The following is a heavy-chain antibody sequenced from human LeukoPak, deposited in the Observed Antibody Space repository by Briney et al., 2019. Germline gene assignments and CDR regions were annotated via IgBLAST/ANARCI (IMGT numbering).Heavy chain of an antibody. D-gene: IGHD1-1*01. CDR3: AKSKGTTGTTGVDY. CDR2: ISYDGSNK. J-gene: IGHJ4*02. V-gene: IGHV3-30*18. Sequence: GGSLRLSCAASGFTFSSYGMHWVRQAPGKGLEWVAVISYDGSNKYYADSVKGRFTISRDNSKNTLYLQMNSLRAEDTAVYYCAKSKGTTGTTGVDYWGQGTLVTVCS. CDR1: GFTFSSYG.